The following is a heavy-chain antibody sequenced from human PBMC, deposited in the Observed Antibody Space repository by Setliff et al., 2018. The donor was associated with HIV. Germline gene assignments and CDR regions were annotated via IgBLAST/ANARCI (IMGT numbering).Heavy chain of an antibody. CDR1: GGSISGFY. Sequence: SETLSLTCTVSGGSISGFYWNWIRQSAGKGLQWIGRIYRSGSTNYNTPLESRVTMSVDTSKNQFSLKLSSVTAADTAVYYCARELFGSGWYADSWGQGTLVTVSS. CDR3: ARELFGSGWYADS. J-gene: IGHJ4*02. CDR2: IYRSGST. V-gene: IGHV4-4*07. D-gene: IGHD6-19*01.